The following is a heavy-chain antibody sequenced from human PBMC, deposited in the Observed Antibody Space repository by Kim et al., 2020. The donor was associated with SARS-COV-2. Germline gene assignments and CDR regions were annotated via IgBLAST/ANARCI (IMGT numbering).Heavy chain of an antibody. CDR3: AIDFTVTTHYYYGMDC. J-gene: IGHJ6*02. CDR2: IKQDGSEK. CDR1: GFTFSSYW. V-gene: IGHV3-7*03. D-gene: IGHD4-17*01. Sequence: GGSLRLSCAASGFTFSSYWMNWVRQAPGKGLEWVANIKQDGSEKYYVDSVKGRFTISRDNAKNSLYLQMNSLRAEDTAVYYCAIDFTVTTHYYYGMDCWGQGNTVTVSS.